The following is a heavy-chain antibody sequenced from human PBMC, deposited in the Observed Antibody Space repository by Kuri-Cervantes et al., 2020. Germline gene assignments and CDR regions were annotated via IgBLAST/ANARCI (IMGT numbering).Heavy chain of an antibody. CDR1: GGSISSGGYY. CDR3: ARVLRTTVTTRNYYYYYGMDV. Sequence: SETLSLTCAVSGGSISSGGYYWSWIRQPAGKGLEWIGRIYTSGSTNYNPSLKSRVTMSVDTSKNQFSLKLSSVTAADTAVYYCARVLRTTVTTRNYYYYYGMDVWGQGTTVTVSS. CDR2: IYTSGST. V-gene: IGHV4-61*02. D-gene: IGHD4-17*01. J-gene: IGHJ6*02.